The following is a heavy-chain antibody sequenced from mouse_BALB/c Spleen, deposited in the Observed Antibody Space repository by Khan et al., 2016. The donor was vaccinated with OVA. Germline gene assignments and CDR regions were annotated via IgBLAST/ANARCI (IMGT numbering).Heavy chain of an antibody. CDR2: ISSDSNTI. D-gene: IGHD1-1*01. CDR1: GFTFTSYG. CDR3: ATYYFYGYYFDY. J-gene: IGHJ2*01. V-gene: IGHV5-17*02. Sequence: EVELVESGGGLVQSGGSRKLSCAASGFTFTSYGMHWIRQAPEKGLEWVAYISSDSNTIYYADTVKGRFTISRDNPKNTLFLQMTSLRSGDLAMYFCATYYFYGYYFDYWGQGTTLTVSS.